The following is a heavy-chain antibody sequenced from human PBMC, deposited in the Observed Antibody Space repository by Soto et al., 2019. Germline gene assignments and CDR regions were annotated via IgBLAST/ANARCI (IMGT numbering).Heavy chain of an antibody. CDR3: ARELASPMVNDYYYYYGMDV. D-gene: IGHD3-10*01. CDR2: IYYSGST. Sequence: SETLSLTCTVSGGSVSNYYWSWIRQPPGKGLEWIGYIYYSGSTNYNPSLKSRVTISVDTSKNQFSLKLRSVTAADTAVYCCARELASPMVNDYYYYYGMDVWGQGTTVTVSS. V-gene: IGHV4-59*02. J-gene: IGHJ6*02. CDR1: GGSVSNYY.